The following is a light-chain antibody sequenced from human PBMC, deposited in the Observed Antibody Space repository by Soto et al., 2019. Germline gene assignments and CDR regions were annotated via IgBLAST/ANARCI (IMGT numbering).Light chain of an antibody. V-gene: IGKV3-15*01. J-gene: IGKJ4*01. CDR2: GAS. CDR1: QSVSSN. Sequence: EIVMTQSPATLSVSPGERATLSCRASQSVSSNLAWYQQKPGQAPRLLIYGASTRATGIPARFNGSGSGTAFTLTITNLQSEDFAVYYCQQYNNWPFTFGGATNVEIK. CDR3: QQYNNWPFT.